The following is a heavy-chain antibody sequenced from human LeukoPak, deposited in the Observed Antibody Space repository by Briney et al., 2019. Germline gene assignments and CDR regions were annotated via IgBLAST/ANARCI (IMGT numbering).Heavy chain of an antibody. CDR2: ISYDGSNK. V-gene: IGHV3-30*04. J-gene: IGHJ4*02. CDR1: GFTFSSYA. Sequence: GRSLRLSCAASGFTFSSYAMHWVRQAPGKGLEWVAVISYDGSNKYYADSVKGRFTISRDNSKNTLYLQMNSLRAEDTALYYCAKDLDYWGQGTLVTVSS. CDR3: AKDLDY.